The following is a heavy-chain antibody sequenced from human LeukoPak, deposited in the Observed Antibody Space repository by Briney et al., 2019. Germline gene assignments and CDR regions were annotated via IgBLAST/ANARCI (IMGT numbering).Heavy chain of an antibody. V-gene: IGHV3-48*04. CDR1: GFTLSGYS. CDR3: ARTGYDSSGYYTTDY. J-gene: IGHJ4*02. Sequence: PGGSLRLSCAASGFTLSGYSMNWVRQAPGKALEWVSYITSSGTNIYNADSVKGRFTSSRDNAKNSLYLQMNSLRAEDTAVYYCARTGYDSSGYYTTDYWGQGTLVTVSS. D-gene: IGHD3-22*01. CDR2: ITSSGTNI.